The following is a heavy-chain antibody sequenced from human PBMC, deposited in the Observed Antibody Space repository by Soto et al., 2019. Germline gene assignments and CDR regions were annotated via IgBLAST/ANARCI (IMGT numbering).Heavy chain of an antibody. D-gene: IGHD1-26*01. J-gene: IGHJ4*02. CDR3: ARRRRVGWELLNFDY. V-gene: IGHV4-39*01. Sequence: SETLSLTCTVSGGSISSSSYYWGWIRQPPGKGLEWIGSFYYSGSTYYNPSLKSRVTISVDTSKNQFSLKLSSVTAADTAVYYCARRRRVGWELLNFDYWGQGTLVTVSS. CDR1: GGSISSSSYY. CDR2: FYYSGST.